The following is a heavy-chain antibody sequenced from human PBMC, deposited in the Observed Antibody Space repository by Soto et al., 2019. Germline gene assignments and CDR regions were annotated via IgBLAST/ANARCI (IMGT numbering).Heavy chain of an antibody. CDR1: DYSISSGYY. J-gene: IGHJ4*02. CDR3: ARELHYYGSGLLDS. D-gene: IGHD3-10*01. Sequence: SETLSLTCIVSDYSISSGYYWGWVRQSPGRGLEWIGSMFHSGSSYSNPSLKSPVTISVDTSKNQFSLRLTSVTAADTAVYYCARELHYYGSGLLDSWGQGTLVTVSS. CDR2: MFHSGSS. V-gene: IGHV4-38-2*02.